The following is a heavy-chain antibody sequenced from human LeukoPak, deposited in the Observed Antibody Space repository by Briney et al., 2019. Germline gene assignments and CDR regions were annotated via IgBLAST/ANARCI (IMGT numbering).Heavy chain of an antibody. J-gene: IGHJ5*02. CDR3: ARVVGSVNSIRFDP. Sequence: SETLSLTCVVSGGSISSTSYYWSWIRQPAGKGLEWIGHIYSSGRTNYSPSLKSRVTMSVDTSTNQISLNLSSVTAADTAVYYCARVVGSVNSIRFDPWGQGTLVTVSS. CDR1: GGSISSTSYY. CDR2: IYSSGRT. D-gene: IGHD1-26*01. V-gene: IGHV4-61*09.